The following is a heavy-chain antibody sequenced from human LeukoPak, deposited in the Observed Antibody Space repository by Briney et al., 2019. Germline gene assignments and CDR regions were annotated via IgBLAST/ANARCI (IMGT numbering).Heavy chain of an antibody. CDR2: ISSNGGTT. CDR3: ARPYSSTWYFAFDI. D-gene: IGHD2/OR15-2a*01. Sequence: PGGSLRLSCAASGFTLSPYTMHWVRQAPGKGLEYVSAISSNGGTTFYANSVKGRFTISRDNSRNTLYLQMGSLRAEDMAVYYCARPYSSTWYFAFDIWGQGTMVIVSS. CDR1: GFTLSPYT. J-gene: IGHJ3*02. V-gene: IGHV3-64*01.